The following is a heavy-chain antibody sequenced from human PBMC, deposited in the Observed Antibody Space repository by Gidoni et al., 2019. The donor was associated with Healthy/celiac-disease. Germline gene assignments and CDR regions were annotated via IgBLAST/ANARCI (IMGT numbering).Heavy chain of an antibody. V-gene: IGHV1-2*02. Sequence: HVQLLQSGAAVKKPGASPNVSSKASAYTFTAYDGHWVRQAPGDGLDWMGWINPNSGGTSYAQKFQGRVTATTDTSISTAYMELSRLTSDDTAVYYCARDFVDSSSYRNCFDPWGQGTLVTVSS. CDR2: INPNSGGT. CDR1: AYTFTAYD. D-gene: IGHD3-22*01. J-gene: IGHJ5*02. CDR3: ARDFVDSSSYRNCFDP.